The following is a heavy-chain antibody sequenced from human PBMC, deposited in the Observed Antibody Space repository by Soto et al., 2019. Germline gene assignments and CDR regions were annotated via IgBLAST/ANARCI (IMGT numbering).Heavy chain of an antibody. CDR2: IYYSGST. CDR1: CGSISSYY. D-gene: IGHD2-21*01. Sequence: SETLSLTCTVSCGSISSYYWSWIRQPPGKGLEWIGYIYYSGSTNYNPSLKSRVTISVDTSKNQFSLKLSSVTAADTAVYYCARVAHYYYYCMDVWGKGTTVTVSS. J-gene: IGHJ6*03. V-gene: IGHV4-59*01. CDR3: ARVAHYYYYCMDV.